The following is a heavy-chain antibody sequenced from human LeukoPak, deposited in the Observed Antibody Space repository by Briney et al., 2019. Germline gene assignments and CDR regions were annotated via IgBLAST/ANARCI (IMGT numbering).Heavy chain of an antibody. CDR2: IYYSGST. D-gene: IGHD6-19*01. J-gene: IGHJ4*02. Sequence: SETLSLTCTVSGGSISSYYWSWIRQPPGKGLEWIGYIYYSGSTNYNPSLKSRVTISVDTSKNQFSLKLSSVTAADTAVYYCARGTLYRGWSYYLDFWGQGSQVTVSS. CDR3: ARGTLYRGWSYYLDF. V-gene: IGHV4-59*01. CDR1: GGSISSYY.